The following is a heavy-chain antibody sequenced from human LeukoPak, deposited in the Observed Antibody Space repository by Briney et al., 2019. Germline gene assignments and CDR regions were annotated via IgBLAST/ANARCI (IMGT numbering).Heavy chain of an antibody. D-gene: IGHD6-19*01. CDR2: IYYSGST. V-gene: IGHV4-39*02. CDR1: GGSISSSSYY. Sequence: SETLSLTCTVSGGSISSSSYYWGWIRQPPGKGLEWIGSIYYSGSTYYNPSLKSRVTISVDTSKNQFSLKLSSVTAADTAVYYCARDQSSPGGWFDPWGQGTLVTVSS. CDR3: ARDQSSPGGWFDP. J-gene: IGHJ5*02.